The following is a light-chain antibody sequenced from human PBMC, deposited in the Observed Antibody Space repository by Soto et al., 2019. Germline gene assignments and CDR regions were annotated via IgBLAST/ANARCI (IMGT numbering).Light chain of an antibody. Sequence: AIQLTQSPSSLSASVGDRVSITCRASQGISSALAWYQHKPGKPPKILIYDASSLQSGVPSRFSGSEYGTECTLTIGSLQPEDCATYYCQQLKSYPFTFGQGTRLEIK. CDR3: QQLKSYPFT. CDR1: QGISSA. CDR2: DAS. J-gene: IGKJ5*01. V-gene: IGKV1-13*02.